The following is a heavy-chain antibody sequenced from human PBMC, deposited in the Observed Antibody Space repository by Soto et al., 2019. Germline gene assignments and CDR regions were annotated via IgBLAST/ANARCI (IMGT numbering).Heavy chain of an antibody. CDR1: GFTFSRYG. CDR2: IWNDGSKQ. CDR3: ARDDDYEANAIDL. V-gene: IGHV3-33*01. D-gene: IGHD4-17*01. J-gene: IGHJ5*02. Sequence: PGGSLRLSCVASGFTFSRYGMHWVRQAPGKGLGWVAVIWNDGSKQVYDDSVKGRFTISRDNSKNTLYLEMDSLRDEDTSVYYCARDDDYEANAIDLWGQGTLVTVSS.